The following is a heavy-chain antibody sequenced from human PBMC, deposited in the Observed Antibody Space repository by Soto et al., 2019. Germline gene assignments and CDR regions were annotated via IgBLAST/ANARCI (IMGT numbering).Heavy chain of an antibody. D-gene: IGHD3-22*01. CDR3: ARGRGYYDSSGYEAFDC. Sequence: GASVKVSCKASGYTFTSYYMHWVRQAPGQGLEWMGIINPSGGSTSYAQKFQGRVTMTRDTSTSTVYMELSSLRSEDTAVYYCARGRGYYDSSGYEAFDCWGQGTLVTV. J-gene: IGHJ4*02. V-gene: IGHV1-46*01. CDR2: INPSGGST. CDR1: GYTFTSYY.